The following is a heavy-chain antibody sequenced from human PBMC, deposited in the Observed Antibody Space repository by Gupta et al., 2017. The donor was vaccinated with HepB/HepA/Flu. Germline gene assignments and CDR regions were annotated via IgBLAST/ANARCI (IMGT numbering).Heavy chain of an antibody. Sequence: QVQLQESGPGLVKPSETLSLTCTVSGGSISSYYWSWIRQPAGKGLEWIGRIYTSGSTNYNPSLKSRVTMSVDTSKNQFSLKLSSVTAADTAVYYCAREVGATSFYYYYYMDVWEKGTTVTVSS. J-gene: IGHJ6*03. CDR3: AREVGATSFYYYYYMDV. CDR2: IYTSGST. D-gene: IGHD1-26*01. CDR1: GGSISSYY. V-gene: IGHV4-4*07.